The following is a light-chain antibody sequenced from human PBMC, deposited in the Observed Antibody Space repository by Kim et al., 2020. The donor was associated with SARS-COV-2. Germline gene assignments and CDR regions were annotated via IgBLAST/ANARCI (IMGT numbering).Light chain of an antibody. CDR3: QQYGNAPYT. V-gene: IGKV3-20*01. J-gene: IGKJ2*01. Sequence: EFVLTQSPGTLSLSPGERATLSCRASQSVNSNYLAWYRQKPGQAPRLLIYGASSRATGIPDRFSGSGSGTDFTLTISRLEPEDFALYYCQQYGNAPYTFGQGTKLEI. CDR2: GAS. CDR1: QSVNSNY.